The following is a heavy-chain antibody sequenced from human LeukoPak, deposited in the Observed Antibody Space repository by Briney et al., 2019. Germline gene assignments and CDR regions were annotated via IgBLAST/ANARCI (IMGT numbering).Heavy chain of an antibody. Sequence: GGSLRLSCAASGLSVSSSYMSWVRQAPGKGLEWVSTTFPGGSTYSADSMKGRFTLSRDTSKNTIYLQMNSLRAEDTALYYCARYFRSGFVHWGHGTLVTVSP. V-gene: IGHV3-53*01. CDR2: TFPGGST. J-gene: IGHJ4*01. CDR3: ARYFRSGFVH. CDR1: GLSVSSSY. D-gene: IGHD3-10*02.